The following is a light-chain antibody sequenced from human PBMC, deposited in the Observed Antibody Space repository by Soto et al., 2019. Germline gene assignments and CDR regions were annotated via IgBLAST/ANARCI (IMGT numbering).Light chain of an antibody. CDR1: QSVFSSSYNKNF. V-gene: IGKV4-1*01. CDR2: WAS. Sequence: DIVMTQSPDSLAVSLGERATINCKSSQSVFSSSYNKNFLAWFQQKPGQPPKLLIYWASTRESGVPDRFSSSGCETDFTLTISTQQAEDVAVYYCQQYHSDPITFGQGTRLENK. CDR3: QQYHSDPIT. J-gene: IGKJ5*01.